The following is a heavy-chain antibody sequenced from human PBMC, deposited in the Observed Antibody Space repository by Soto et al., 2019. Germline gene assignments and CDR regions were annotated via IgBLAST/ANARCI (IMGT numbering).Heavy chain of an antibody. CDR2: IKQDGSDK. Sequence: EVQLVESGGGSVQPGGSLRLSCEASGFTFRSSWMTWVRQAPGQGLEWVANIKQDGSDKYYAHSVKGRFTISRDNAKNSVSLKINSLRAEDTAVYYCANDLGRNGYAFAIWGQGTMVTVSS. CDR1: GFTFRSSW. V-gene: IGHV3-7*03. CDR3: ANDLGRNGYAFAI. D-gene: IGHD3-16*01. J-gene: IGHJ3*02.